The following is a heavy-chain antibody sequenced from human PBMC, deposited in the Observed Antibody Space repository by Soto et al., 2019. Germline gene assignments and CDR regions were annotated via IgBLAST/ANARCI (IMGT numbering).Heavy chain of an antibody. D-gene: IGHD3-16*01. CDR2: INGYNGNA. CDR3: ARMGDAPCNYYGMAV. J-gene: IGHJ6*02. Sequence: QVQLVQSGAEVKKPGASVTVSCKASGYTFTTYGVSWVRQAPGQGLEWLGWINGYNGNAKYAENLQGRVTMTTDTSTSTAYMELRSLRADDTAVYYCARMGDAPCNYYGMAVWGQGTTVTVSS. CDR1: GYTFTTYG. V-gene: IGHV1-18*01.